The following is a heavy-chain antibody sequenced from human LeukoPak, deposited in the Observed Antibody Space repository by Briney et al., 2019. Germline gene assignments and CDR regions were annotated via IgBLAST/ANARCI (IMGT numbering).Heavy chain of an antibody. J-gene: IGHJ4*02. D-gene: IGHD3-22*01. Sequence: GASLKISCEGSGFRFTNYWITWVRQMPGKGLEWMGRIDPSDSYTNYSPSFQGHVTISCDTSVSTAYLQWSSVQASDCTIYYCARHKSESSAFTSLAFWGQGTLVTVSS. CDR1: GFRFTNYW. V-gene: IGHV5-10-1*01. CDR3: ARHKSESSAFTSLAF. CDR2: IDPSDSYT.